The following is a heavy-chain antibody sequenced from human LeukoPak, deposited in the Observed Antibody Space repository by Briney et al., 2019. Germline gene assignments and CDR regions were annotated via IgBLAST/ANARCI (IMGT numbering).Heavy chain of an antibody. CDR1: GGSISSYY. CDR3: ARAPMAPRGYYYYYMDV. CDR2: IYTSGST. D-gene: IGHD3-10*01. Sequence: PSETLSLTCTVSGGSISSYYWSWIRQPAGKGLEWIGRIYTSGSTNYNPSLKSRVTMSVDTSKNQFSLKLSSVTAADTAVYYCARAPMAPRGYYYYYMDVWGKGTTVTVSS. J-gene: IGHJ6*03. V-gene: IGHV4-4*07.